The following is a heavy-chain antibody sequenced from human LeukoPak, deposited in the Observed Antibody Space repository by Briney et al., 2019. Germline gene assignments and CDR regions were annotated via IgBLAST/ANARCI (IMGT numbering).Heavy chain of an antibody. J-gene: IGHJ4*02. Sequence: GASVKVSCKASGYTFTSYGISWVRQAPGQGLEGRGWIRAYNGNTNYAQKLQGRVTMTTDTSTSTAYMELRSLRSDDTAVYYCARDLGGYYDSSGYYHHFDYWGQGTLVTVSS. D-gene: IGHD3-22*01. CDR1: GYTFTSYG. CDR2: IRAYNGNT. V-gene: IGHV1-18*01. CDR3: ARDLGGYYDSSGYYHHFDY.